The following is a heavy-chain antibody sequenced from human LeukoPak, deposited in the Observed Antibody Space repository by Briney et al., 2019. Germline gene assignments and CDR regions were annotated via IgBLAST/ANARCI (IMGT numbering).Heavy chain of an antibody. CDR1: GASISSYY. V-gene: IGHV4-59*01. CDR3: ARVSTGRYSSSGYPFSKPPSYMDV. D-gene: IGHD6-13*01. Sequence: SETLSLTCTVSGASISSYYWSWVRQPPGRGLEWLGFFHDGGSTNYNPPFKSRVTISVDTSKNQFSLKLSSVTAADTAVYYCARVSTGRYSSSGYPFSKPPSYMDVWGKGTTVTVSS. J-gene: IGHJ6*03. CDR2: FHDGGST.